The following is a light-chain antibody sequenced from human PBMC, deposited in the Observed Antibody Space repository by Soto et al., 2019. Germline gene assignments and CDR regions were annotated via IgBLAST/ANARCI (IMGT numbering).Light chain of an antibody. CDR2: GAS. V-gene: IGKV3-20*01. CDR3: QQYGSSPPKT. J-gene: IGKJ1*01. Sequence: EIVLKQSPGTLALSAGEGATLSCRASQSVSSSYLAWYQQKPGQAPRLLIYGASSRATGIPDRFSGSGSGTDFTLTISRLEPEDFAVYYCQQYGSSPPKTFGQGTKVDI. CDR1: QSVSSSY.